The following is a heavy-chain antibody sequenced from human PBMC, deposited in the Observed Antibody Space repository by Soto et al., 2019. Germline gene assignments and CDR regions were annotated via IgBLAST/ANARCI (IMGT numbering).Heavy chain of an antibody. CDR3: ARATYYYDSSGPAGGAFDI. D-gene: IGHD3-22*01. Sequence: QSLTCTVSGGSISSYYWSWIRQPAGKGLEWIGRIYTRGSTNYNPSLKSRVTMSVDTSKNQFSLKLSSVTAADTAVYYCARATYYYDSSGPAGGAFDIWGQGTMVTVSS. J-gene: IGHJ3*02. V-gene: IGHV4-4*07. CDR2: IYTRGST. CDR1: GGSISSYY.